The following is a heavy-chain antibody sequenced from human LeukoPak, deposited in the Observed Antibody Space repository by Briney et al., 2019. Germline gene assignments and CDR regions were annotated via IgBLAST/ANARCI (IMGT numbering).Heavy chain of an antibody. Sequence: GGSLRLSCAASGFTFSSYGMHWVRRAPGKGLEWVALIWYDGNNKYYADSVKGRFTISRDNSKNTLYLQLNSLRAEDTAVYYCARQHCSGGDCYFFDWGQGSLVTVSS. CDR2: IWYDGNNK. D-gene: IGHD2-15*01. J-gene: IGHJ4*02. CDR3: ARQHCSGGDCYFFD. CDR1: GFTFSSYG. V-gene: IGHV3-33*01.